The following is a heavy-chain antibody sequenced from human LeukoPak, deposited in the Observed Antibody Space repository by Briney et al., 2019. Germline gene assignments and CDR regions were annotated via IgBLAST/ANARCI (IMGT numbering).Heavy chain of an antibody. CDR1: GGSISSSSYY. Sequence: SETLSLTCTVSGGSISSSSYYWGWIRQPPGKGLEWIGSIYYSGSTYYNPSLKSRVTISVDTSKNQFSLKLSSVTAADTAVYYCARGDSMITFGGVIVTVWFDPWGQGTLVTVSS. D-gene: IGHD3-16*02. CDR3: ARGDSMITFGGVIVTVWFDP. J-gene: IGHJ5*02. CDR2: IYYSGST. V-gene: IGHV4-39*07.